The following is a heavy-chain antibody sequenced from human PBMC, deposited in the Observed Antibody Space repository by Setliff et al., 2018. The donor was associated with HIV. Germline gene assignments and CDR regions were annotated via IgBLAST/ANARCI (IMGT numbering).Heavy chain of an antibody. D-gene: IGHD6-19*01. J-gene: IGHJ3*02. V-gene: IGHV1-2*02. CDR1: GYTFTDYY. Sequence: ASVKVSCKASGYTFTDYYMHWVRQAPGQGLEWMGWIHPSSGGTNYAQKFQGRVTMTRDTSISTAYMELSRLRSDDTAVYFCARVPYRSAWFAGGHDAFDIWGQGTMVTVSS. CDR3: ARVPYRSAWFAGGHDAFDI. CDR2: IHPSSGGT.